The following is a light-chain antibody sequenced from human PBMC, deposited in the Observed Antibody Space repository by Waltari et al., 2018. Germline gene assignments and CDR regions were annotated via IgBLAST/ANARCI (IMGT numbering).Light chain of an antibody. CDR2: EGT. CDR1: RSDVGAYSL. J-gene: IGLJ3*02. Sequence: QSALPQPPSVPGSPGPSLTISCTGTRSDVGAYSLVPWYQQHPGKAHKLMFFEGTKRPSGVSNRFSGSTSGNTASLTISGLQGEDEADYYCCSYAGSTTWVFGGGTKLTVL. V-gene: IGLV2-23*01. CDR3: CSYAGSTTWV.